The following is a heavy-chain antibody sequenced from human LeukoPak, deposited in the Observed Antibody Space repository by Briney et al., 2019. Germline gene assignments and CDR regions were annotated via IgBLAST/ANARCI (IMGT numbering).Heavy chain of an antibody. V-gene: IGHV4-59*08. CDR1: GGSISSYY. D-gene: IGHD2-8*02. CDR2: ISDVGSI. CDR3: AGHHPRNTVDF. Sequence: PSETLSLTCTVSGGSISSYYWSWIRQPPGKGLEWIAYISDVGSINYNPSLKSRVTISLDTSKNQFSLKLSSVTAADTAVYYCAGHHPRNTVDFWGQGTLVTVSS. J-gene: IGHJ4*02.